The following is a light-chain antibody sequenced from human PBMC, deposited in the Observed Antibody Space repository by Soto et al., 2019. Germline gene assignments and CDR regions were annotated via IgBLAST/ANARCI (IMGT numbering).Light chain of an antibody. CDR2: KAS. Sequence: DIHMTQSPSTLSASVGDRVTVTCRASQSVRDWVAWYQQQAGRAPRLLIYKASSLQSGVPSRFSGSGFGTEFTLTISSLQPDDFASYYCQRYYSYSPLTFGGGTKVDIK. V-gene: IGKV1-5*03. CDR3: QRYYSYSPLT. J-gene: IGKJ4*01. CDR1: QSVRDW.